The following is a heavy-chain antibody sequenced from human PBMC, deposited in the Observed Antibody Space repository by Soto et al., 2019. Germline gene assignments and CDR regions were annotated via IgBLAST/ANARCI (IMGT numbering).Heavy chain of an antibody. CDR1: GFTVRSNY. V-gene: IGHV3-66*01. CDR3: ATHSWTESTDYYYMDV. CDR2: IHSGGYT. Sequence: GGSLRLSCAASGFTVRSNYMSWVRQAPGRGLEWVSVIHSGGYTYNADSVKGRFTISRDDSKNTLFLQLNTLRAEDTAVYYCATHSWTESTDYYYMDVWGKGTTVTVSS. J-gene: IGHJ6*03. D-gene: IGHD1-20*01.